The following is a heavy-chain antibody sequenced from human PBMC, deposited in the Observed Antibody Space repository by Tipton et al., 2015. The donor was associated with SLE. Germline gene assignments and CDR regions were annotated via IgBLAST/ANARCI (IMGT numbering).Heavy chain of an antibody. CDR2: IYYSGST. J-gene: IGHJ3*02. CDR3: ARGYDSSGWDAFDI. CDR1: GYSIISGYY. Sequence: TLSLTCAVSGYSIISGYYWGWIRQPPGKGLEWIGSIYYSGSTYYNPSLKSRVTISVDTSKNQFSLKLSSVTAADTAVYYCARGYDSSGWDAFDIWGQGTMVTVSS. V-gene: IGHV4-38-2*01. D-gene: IGHD3-22*01.